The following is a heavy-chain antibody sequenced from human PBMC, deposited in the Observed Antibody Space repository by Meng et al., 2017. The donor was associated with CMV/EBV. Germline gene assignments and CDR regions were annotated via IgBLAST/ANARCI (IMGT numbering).Heavy chain of an antibody. D-gene: IGHD2-15*01. CDR3: ARGRLRFDY. CDR2: IKQDGSEK. V-gene: IGHV3-7*01. J-gene: IGHJ4*02. Sequence: GESLKISCAASGFTFSSYAMSWVRQAPGKGLEWVANIKQDGSEKYYVDSVKGRFTISRDNAKNSLYLQMNSLRAEDTAVYYCARGRLRFDYWGQGTLVTVSS. CDR1: GFTFSSYA.